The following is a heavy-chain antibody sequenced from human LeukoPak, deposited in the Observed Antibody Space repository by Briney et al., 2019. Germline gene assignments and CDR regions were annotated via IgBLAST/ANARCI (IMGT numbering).Heavy chain of an antibody. J-gene: IGHJ4*02. CDR2: INSDGSST. CDR1: GLTFSSNW. D-gene: IGHD6-25*01. V-gene: IGHV3-74*01. CDR3: STQRGGSPGDY. Sequence: PGVSLRLSCATSGLTFSSNWMHWVRHAPGKGLVWVSRINSDGSSTIYADSVKGRFTISRDNAKNTLYLQMNSLRAEDTAVYYCSTQRGGSPGDYWGQGALVTVSS.